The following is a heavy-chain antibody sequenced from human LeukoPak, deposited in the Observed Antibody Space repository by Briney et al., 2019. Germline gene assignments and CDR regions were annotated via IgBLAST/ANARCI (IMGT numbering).Heavy chain of an antibody. Sequence: SETLSLTCAVYGGSFSGYYWSWIRQPPGKGLEWIGEINHSGSTNYNPSLKSRVTISVDTSKNQFSLKLSSVTAADTAVYYCARGRRKVPVAIRGVWFDPWGQGTLVTVSS. CDR1: GGSFSGYY. CDR3: ARGRRKVPVAIRGVWFDP. CDR2: INHSGST. D-gene: IGHD2-2*02. J-gene: IGHJ5*02. V-gene: IGHV4-34*01.